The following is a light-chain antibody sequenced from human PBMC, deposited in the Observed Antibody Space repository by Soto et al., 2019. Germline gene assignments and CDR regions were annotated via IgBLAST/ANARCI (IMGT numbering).Light chain of an antibody. J-gene: IGKJ1*01. CDR3: QQHGSALRT. V-gene: IGKV3-20*01. CDR1: QGVASMA. Sequence: EIVLTQSPGTLSLSPGERATLSCRASQGVASMALAWYQQKPGQAPRLPIYDASNMVTGIPDRFSGSGAATDFPLTISRLEPEEFAMYYFQQHGSALRTFGQGTKVEI. CDR2: DAS.